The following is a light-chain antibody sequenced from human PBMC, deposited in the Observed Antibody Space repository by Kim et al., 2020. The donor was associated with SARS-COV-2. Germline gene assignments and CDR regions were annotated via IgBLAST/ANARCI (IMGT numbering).Light chain of an antibody. Sequence: SPGESATLSCRASQSVSSNYLAWYQQKPGQAPRLLIFGASTRATGIPARFSGSGSGTDFTLTISSLQPEDFAVYYCQQYNNWPLTFGGGTKVDIK. J-gene: IGKJ4*01. CDR3: QQYNNWPLT. CDR2: GAS. V-gene: IGKV3-15*01. CDR1: QSVSSN.